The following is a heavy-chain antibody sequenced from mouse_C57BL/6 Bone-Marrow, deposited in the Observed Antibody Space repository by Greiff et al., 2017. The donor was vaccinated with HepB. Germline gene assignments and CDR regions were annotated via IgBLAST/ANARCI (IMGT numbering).Heavy chain of an antibody. CDR3: ASPYYAMDY. CDR2: INPNNGGT. CDR1: GYTLTDYY. V-gene: IGHV1-26*01. J-gene: IGHJ4*01. Sequence: VQLQQSGPELVKPGASVKISCKASGYTLTDYYMNWVKQSHGKSLEWIGDINPNNGGTSYNQKFKGKATLTVDKSSSTAYMELRSLTSEDSAVYYCASPYYAMDYWGQGTSVTVSS.